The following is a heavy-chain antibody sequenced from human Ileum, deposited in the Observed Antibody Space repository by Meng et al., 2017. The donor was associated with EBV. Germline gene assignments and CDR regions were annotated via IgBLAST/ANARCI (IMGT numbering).Heavy chain of an antibody. J-gene: IGHJ4*02. V-gene: IGHV1-3*04. CDR2: VNTGNGKT. CDR3: ASRPENDVGPFDY. CDR1: GYTFTSYP. Sequence: QRPLWQSGAGVKKPGASVKVSCKASGYTFTSYPMHWVRQAPGQRLQWMGWVNTGNGKTEYSQNFQGRVTITRDTSANTAYMELSSLRSEDTAVYYCASRPENDVGPFDYWGQGTLVTVSS. D-gene: IGHD1-14*01.